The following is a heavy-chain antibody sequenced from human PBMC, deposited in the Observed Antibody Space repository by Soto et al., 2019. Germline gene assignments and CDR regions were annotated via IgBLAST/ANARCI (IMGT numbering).Heavy chain of an antibody. J-gene: IGHJ5*02. D-gene: IGHD2-2*02. CDR3: SRSYCSTSSCYSYWLDP. CDR2: ISAHNGNT. Sequence: QMQLVQSGAEVKKPGASVRVSCKASGFRFTYYGITWVRQAPGQGLEWMGWISAHNGNTNYAQKLEGRVTMTTDTSTSTAYMELRSPRSDYTAVYYCSRSYCSTSSCYSYWLDPWGQGTLVTVSS. V-gene: IGHV1-18*04. CDR1: GFRFTYYG.